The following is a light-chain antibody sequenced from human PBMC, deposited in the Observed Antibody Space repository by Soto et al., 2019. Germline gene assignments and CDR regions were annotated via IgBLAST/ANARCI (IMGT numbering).Light chain of an antibody. CDR2: GAS. CDR3: QQYDYLIT. J-gene: IGKJ5*01. Sequence: EIVLTQSPGTLSLSPGDRATLSCRASQSVSSTYLAWYQQKPGQAPRLLIYGASSRATGIPDRFSGSGSGTDFTLTISRLEPEDFAVYYCQQYDYLITFGQGTRLEIK. CDR1: QSVSSTY. V-gene: IGKV3-20*01.